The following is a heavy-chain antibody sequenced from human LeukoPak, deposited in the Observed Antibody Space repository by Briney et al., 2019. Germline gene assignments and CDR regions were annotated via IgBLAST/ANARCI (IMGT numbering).Heavy chain of an antibody. J-gene: IGHJ4*02. CDR1: GGSFSGYY. CDR3: ARVWDSGGYYLSYSRPYDY. V-gene: IGHV4-34*01. D-gene: IGHD3-22*01. Sequence: PSETLSLTCAVYGGSFSGYYWSWIRQPPGKGLEWIGEINHSGRTNYNQSLKSRVKISVDQSKNQFSLKLSSVTAVETAVYYCARVWDSGGYYLSYSRPYDYWGQGTVVPVSS. CDR2: INHSGRT.